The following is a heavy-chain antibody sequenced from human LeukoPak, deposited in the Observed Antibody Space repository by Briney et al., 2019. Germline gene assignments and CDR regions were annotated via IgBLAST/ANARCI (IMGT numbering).Heavy chain of an antibody. Sequence: GGSLRLSCVASGFTFRIYAMSWVRQAPGKGLEWVSSISDGGTNTYYPVSVKGRFTISRDNSKNTLYLQMNSLRAEDTAVYYCARLIAAAGTDYWGQGTLVTVSS. CDR1: GFTFRIYA. CDR2: ISDGGTNT. J-gene: IGHJ4*02. CDR3: ARLIAAAGTDY. V-gene: IGHV3-23*01. D-gene: IGHD6-13*01.